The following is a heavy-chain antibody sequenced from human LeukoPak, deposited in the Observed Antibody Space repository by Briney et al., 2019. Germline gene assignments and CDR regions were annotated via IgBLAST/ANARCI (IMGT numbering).Heavy chain of an antibody. Sequence: SETLSLTCTVSGGSISSGGYYWSWIRQHPGKGLEWIGYIYYSGSTYYNPSLKSRVTISVDTSKNQFSLKLSSVTAADTAVYYCARKSSSGLDPWGQGTLVTVSS. D-gene: IGHD6-6*01. V-gene: IGHV4-31*03. CDR3: ARKSSSGLDP. CDR1: GGSISSGGYY. J-gene: IGHJ5*02. CDR2: IYYSGST.